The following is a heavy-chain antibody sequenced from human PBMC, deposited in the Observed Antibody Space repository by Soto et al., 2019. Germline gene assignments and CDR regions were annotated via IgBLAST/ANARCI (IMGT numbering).Heavy chain of an antibody. CDR1: GYTFTSYA. D-gene: IGHD2-2*02. J-gene: IGHJ4*02. CDR2: INTGNGNT. CDR3: ARAGDDCSTTTCYMIDY. Sequence: ASVKVSCKASGYTFTSYAMHWVRQAPGQRLEWMGWINTGNGNTKYSQKFQGRVTITRDTSASTAYMELSSLGSEDTAVYYCARAGDDCSTTTCYMIDYWGQGTLVTVSS. V-gene: IGHV1-3*04.